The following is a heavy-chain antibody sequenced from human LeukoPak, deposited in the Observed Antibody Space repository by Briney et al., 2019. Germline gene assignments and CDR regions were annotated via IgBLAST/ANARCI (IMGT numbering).Heavy chain of an antibody. J-gene: IGHJ3*02. V-gene: IGHV3-23*01. CDR1: GFGVSVNY. CDR3: AKDRPAYYDRNDAFDI. D-gene: IGHD3-22*01. CDR2: ISGSGGST. Sequence: GGSLRLSCAASGFGVSVNYMSWVRQAPGKGLEWVSAISGSGGSTYYADSVKGRFTISRDNSKNTLYLQMNSLRAEDTAVYYCAKDRPAYYDRNDAFDIWGQGTMVTVSS.